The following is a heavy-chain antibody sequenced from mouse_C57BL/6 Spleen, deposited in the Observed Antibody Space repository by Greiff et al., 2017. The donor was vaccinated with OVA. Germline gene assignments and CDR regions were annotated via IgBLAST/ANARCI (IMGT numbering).Heavy chain of an antibody. J-gene: IGHJ2*01. CDR3: ARHNDYFDY. D-gene: IGHD1-3*01. CDR1: GFTFSDYG. V-gene: IGHV5-15*04. Sequence: EVKLVESGGGLVQPGGSLKLSCAASGFTFSDYGMAWVRQAPRKGPEWVAFISNLAYSIYYADTVTGRITISRENAKNTLYLEMSSLRSEDTAMYYCARHNDYFDYWGQGTTLTVSS. CDR2: ISNLAYSI.